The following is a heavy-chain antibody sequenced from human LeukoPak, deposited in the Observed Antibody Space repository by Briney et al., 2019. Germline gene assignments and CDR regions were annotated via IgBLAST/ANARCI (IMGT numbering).Heavy chain of an antibody. Sequence: GESLKISCKGSGYSFTIYWIGWVRQMPGKGLEWMGIIYPGDSDTRSSPSFQGQVTISADKSISTAYLQWSSLKASDTAIYYCARRYRGDAFDIWGQGTMVTVSS. CDR3: ARRYRGDAFDI. D-gene: IGHD5-18*01. V-gene: IGHV5-51*01. CDR1: GYSFTIYW. J-gene: IGHJ3*02. CDR2: IYPGDSDT.